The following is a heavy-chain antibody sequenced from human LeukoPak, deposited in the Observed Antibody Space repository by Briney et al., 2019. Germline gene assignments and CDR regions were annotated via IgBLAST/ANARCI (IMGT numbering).Heavy chain of an antibody. D-gene: IGHD6-13*01. J-gene: IGHJ4*02. V-gene: IGHV3-21*06. Sequence: GGSLRLSCAASGFTFSSYSMNWVRQAPGKGLEWVSSISSNSRYIYYADSMRGRFTISRDNAKNSLYLQMNSLKPEDTAVYYCARVAEAAAFDSWGQGTLVTVSS. CDR3: ARVAEAAAFDS. CDR1: GFTFSSYS. CDR2: ISSNSRYI.